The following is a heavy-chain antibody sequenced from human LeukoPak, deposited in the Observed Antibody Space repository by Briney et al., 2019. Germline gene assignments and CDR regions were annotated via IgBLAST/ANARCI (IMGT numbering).Heavy chain of an antibody. V-gene: IGHV1-2*02. CDR1: GYTFTGYY. CDR3: ARGRHYYDSSGYIQPFS. CDR2: INPKSGGT. D-gene: IGHD3-22*01. J-gene: IGHJ4*02. Sequence: ASVKVSCKASGYTFTGYYMHWVRQAPGQGLEWMGWINPKSGGTNYAQKSQGRVTMTRDTSISTAYMELSRLRSDDTAVYYCARGRHYYDSSGYIQPFSWGQGTLVTVSS.